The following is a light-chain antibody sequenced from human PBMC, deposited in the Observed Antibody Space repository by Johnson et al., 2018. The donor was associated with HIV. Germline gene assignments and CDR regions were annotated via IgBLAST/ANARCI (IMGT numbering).Light chain of an antibody. CDR1: SSNIGNNY. CDR2: ENN. CDR3: GTWDSSLSAYV. J-gene: IGLJ1*01. Sequence: QPVLTQPPSVSAAPGQKVTISCSGSSSNIGNNYVSWYQQLPGTAPKLVMHENNKRPSGIPDRFSGSKSGTSATLGITGLQTGDEADYYCGTWDSSLSAYVFGTGTKVTVL. V-gene: IGLV1-51*02.